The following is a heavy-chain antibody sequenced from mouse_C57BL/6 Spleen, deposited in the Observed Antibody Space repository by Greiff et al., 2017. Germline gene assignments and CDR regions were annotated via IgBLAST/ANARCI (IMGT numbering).Heavy chain of an antibody. CDR2: IYTGSGST. Sequence: QVQLQQSGAELVKPGASLTMSCKASGYTFTSYWITWVKQRPGQGLEWMGDIYTGSGSTNYTEKCQSKATLTVYTSSSTAYMHLSSLTSEDAAVYYCTRDEGLDYWGQGTTLTVSS. CDR1: GYTFTSYW. D-gene: IGHD3-3*01. J-gene: IGHJ2*01. CDR3: TRDEGLDY. V-gene: IGHV1-55*01.